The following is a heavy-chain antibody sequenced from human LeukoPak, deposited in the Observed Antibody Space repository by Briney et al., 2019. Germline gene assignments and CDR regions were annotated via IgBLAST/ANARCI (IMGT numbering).Heavy chain of an antibody. Sequence: SETLSLTCTVSGGSISSSSYYWGWIRQPPGKGLEWIGSIYYSGSTYYNPSLKSRVTISVDTSKNQFSLKLSSVTAADTAVYYCAFDSSGKGHYWGQGTLVTVSS. V-gene: IGHV4-39*07. CDR3: AFDSSGKGHY. CDR2: IYYSGST. D-gene: IGHD3-22*01. CDR1: GGSISSSSYY. J-gene: IGHJ4*02.